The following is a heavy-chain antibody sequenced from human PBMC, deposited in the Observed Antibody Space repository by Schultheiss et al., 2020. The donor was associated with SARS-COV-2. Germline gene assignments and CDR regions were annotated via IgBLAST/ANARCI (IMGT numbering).Heavy chain of an antibody. CDR2: IYHSGST. CDR1: GGSISSGGYS. Sequence: SETLSLTCAVSGGSISSGGYSWSWIRQPPGKGLEWIGYIYHSGSTYYNPSLKSRVTISVDRSKNQFSLKLSSVTAADTAVYYCARGGTAAGTGYFDYWGQGAVVTVSS. CDR3: ARGGTAAGTGYFDY. D-gene: IGHD6-13*01. V-gene: IGHV4-30-2*01. J-gene: IGHJ4*02.